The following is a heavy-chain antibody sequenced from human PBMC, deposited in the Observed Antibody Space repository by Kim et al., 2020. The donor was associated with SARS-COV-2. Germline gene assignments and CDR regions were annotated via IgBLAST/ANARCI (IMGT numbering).Heavy chain of an antibody. Sequence: GGSLRLSCSASGFTFSSYAMYWVRQAPGKGLEYVSAIRSNGGSTYYADSVKGRFTISRDNSKNTLYLQMSRLRAEDTAVYYCVTNYHVSGGYCKGFAFEYWGPGELVTVSS. D-gene: IGHD3-22*01. CDR3: VTNYHVSGGYCKGFAFEY. CDR1: GFTFSSYA. J-gene: IGHJ4*02. CDR2: IRSNGGST. V-gene: IGHV3-64D*06.